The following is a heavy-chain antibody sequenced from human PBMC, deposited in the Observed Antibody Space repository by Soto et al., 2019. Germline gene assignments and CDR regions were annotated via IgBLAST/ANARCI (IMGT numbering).Heavy chain of an antibody. CDR1: GFTFSSYA. CDR3: AGAGCSWYRGHFGC. D-gene: IGHD6-13*01. Sequence: GGSLRLSCAASGFTFSSYAMHWVRQAPGKGLEWVAVISYDGSNKYYADSVKGRFTISRDNSKNTLYLQMNSLRAEDTAVYYCAGAGCSWYRGHFGCRGQGSLGTVSS. V-gene: IGHV3-30-3*01. CDR2: ISYDGSNK. J-gene: IGHJ4*03.